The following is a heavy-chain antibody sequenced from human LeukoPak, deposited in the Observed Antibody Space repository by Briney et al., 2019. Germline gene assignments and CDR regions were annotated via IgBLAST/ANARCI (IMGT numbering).Heavy chain of an antibody. CDR2: IYHSGST. V-gene: IGHV4-38-2*02. CDR3: ASVDIVLMVYAFDY. Sequence: SETLSLTCTVSGYSISSGYYWGWIRQPPGKGLEWIGSIYHSGSTYYNPSLKSRVTISVDTSKNQFSLKLSSVTAADTAVYYCASVDIVLMVYAFDYWGQGTLVTVSS. CDR1: GYSISSGYY. D-gene: IGHD2-8*01. J-gene: IGHJ4*02.